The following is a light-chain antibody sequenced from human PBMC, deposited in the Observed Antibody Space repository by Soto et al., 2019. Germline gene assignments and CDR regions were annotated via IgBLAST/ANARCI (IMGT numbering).Light chain of an antibody. J-gene: IGKJ4*01. Sequence: EVVMTQSPATLSVSPGERVTLSCRASQSVRSNLAWYQQVPGQVPRLLIYDTSTRAAGIPARFSGSGSDTEFALTISSPQSEDFAVYYCQHYNTWPLTFGGGTRVEMK. CDR1: QSVRSN. CDR2: DTS. V-gene: IGKV3-15*01. CDR3: QHYNTWPLT.